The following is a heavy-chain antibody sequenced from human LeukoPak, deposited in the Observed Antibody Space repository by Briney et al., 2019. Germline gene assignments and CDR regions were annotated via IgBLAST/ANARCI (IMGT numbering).Heavy chain of an antibody. CDR1: GFTFSDHY. V-gene: IGHV3-72*01. CDR3: AKEIDTLGTNAFDI. CDR2: TRNKANSYTT. J-gene: IGHJ3*02. Sequence: GGSLRLSCAASGFTFSDHYMDWVRLAPGKGLEWVARTRNKANSYTTEYAASVKGRFTISRDDSRNSLYLQMNSLKSEDTAFYYCAKEIDTLGTNAFDIWGQGTMVTVSS. D-gene: IGHD2-15*01.